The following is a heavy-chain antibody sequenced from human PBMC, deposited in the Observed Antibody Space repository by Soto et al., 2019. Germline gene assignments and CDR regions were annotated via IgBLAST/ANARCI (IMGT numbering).Heavy chain of an antibody. V-gene: IGHV3-23*01. CDR1: GFTFGNSA. Sequence: EVQLLESGGCLIQPGGSLRLSCADSGFTFGNSAVSWVRQAPGKGLEWVSAISGSGGSTYYADSVKGRFTISSDNSKNTLYLQMNSLRAEDTAVYYCATHFDSSGYFHFDYWGQGTLVTVSS. J-gene: IGHJ4*02. CDR3: ATHFDSSGYFHFDY. D-gene: IGHD3-22*01. CDR2: ISGSGGST.